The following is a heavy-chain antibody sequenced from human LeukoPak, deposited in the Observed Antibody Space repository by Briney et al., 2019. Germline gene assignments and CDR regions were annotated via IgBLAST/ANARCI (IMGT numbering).Heavy chain of an antibody. Sequence: GGSLRLSCAASGFTFNIYGMSWVRQAPGKGLEWVSSIGVPTETYYADSVKGRFSISRDDSIHTLYLHMSSLRAEDTAVYYCAPDYGDGYYFDYWGQGTLVTVSS. CDR3: APDYGDGYYFDY. CDR2: IGVPTET. V-gene: IGHV3-23*01. J-gene: IGHJ4*02. CDR1: GFTFNIYG. D-gene: IGHD4-17*01.